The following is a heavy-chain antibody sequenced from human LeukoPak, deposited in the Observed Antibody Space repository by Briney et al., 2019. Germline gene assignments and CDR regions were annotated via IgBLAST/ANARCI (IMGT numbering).Heavy chain of an antibody. CDR1: GYTFTSYA. Sequence: GASVKASCKASGYTFTSYAMHWVRQAPGQRLEWMGWINAGNSNTKYSQKFQGRVTITRDTSASTAYMELSSLRSEDTAVYYCARWALSYYDSSGYYKGFDYWGQGTLVTVSS. CDR2: INAGNSNT. J-gene: IGHJ4*02. D-gene: IGHD3-22*01. V-gene: IGHV1-3*01. CDR3: ARWALSYYDSSGYYKGFDY.